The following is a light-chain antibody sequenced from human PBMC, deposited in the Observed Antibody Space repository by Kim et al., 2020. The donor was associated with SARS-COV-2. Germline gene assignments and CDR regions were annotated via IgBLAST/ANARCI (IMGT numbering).Light chain of an antibody. CDR3: QTWDSGIRV. V-gene: IGLV4-69*01. Sequence: QPVLTQSPSASASLGASVKLTCTLSSGHSNFAIAWLQQQAEKGPRYLMKLSSDGSHTRGDGIPARFSGSSSGAERYLTISSLQSEDEADYYCQTWDSGIRVFGGGTQLTVL. CDR2: LSSDGSH. J-gene: IGLJ3*02. CDR1: SGHSNFA.